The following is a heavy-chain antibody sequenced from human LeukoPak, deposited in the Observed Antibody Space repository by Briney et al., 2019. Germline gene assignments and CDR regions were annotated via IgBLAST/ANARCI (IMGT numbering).Heavy chain of an antibody. V-gene: IGHV1-2*02. CDR1: GYTFTGYY. D-gene: IGHD2-2*01. J-gene: IGHJ6*02. CDR2: INPNSGGT. Sequence: GASVKVSCKASGYTFTGYYVHWVRQAPGQGLEWMGWINPNSGGTNYAQKFQGRVTMTRDTSISTAYMELSRLRSDDTAVYYCAREGYCSSTSCPHYYYYGMDVWGQGTTVTVSS. CDR3: AREGYCSSTSCPHYYYYGMDV.